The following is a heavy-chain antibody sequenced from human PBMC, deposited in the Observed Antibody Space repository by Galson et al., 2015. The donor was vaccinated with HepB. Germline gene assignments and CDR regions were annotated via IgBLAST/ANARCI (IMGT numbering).Heavy chain of an antibody. V-gene: IGHV3-49*04. D-gene: IGHD3-10*01. CDR1: GFTFGDYA. Sequence: SLRLSCAASGFTFGDYAMSWVRQAPGKGLEWVGFIRSKAYGGTTEYAASVKGRFTISRDDSKSIAYLQMNSLKTEDTAVYYCTRSGAGTFDYWGQGTLVTVSS. CDR3: TRSGAGTFDY. CDR2: IRSKAYGGTT. J-gene: IGHJ4*02.